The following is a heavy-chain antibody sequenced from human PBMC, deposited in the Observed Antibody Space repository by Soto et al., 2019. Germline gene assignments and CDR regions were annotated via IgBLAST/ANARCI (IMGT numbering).Heavy chain of an antibody. CDR1: GFTFISYW. V-gene: IGHV3-7*01. CDR3: AREGYRKYNYYGMDV. CDR2: IKQDGSEK. D-gene: IGHD5-18*01. J-gene: IGHJ6*02. Sequence: SLRLSCAASGFTFISYWMSWVRQAPGKGLEWVANIKQDGSEKYYVDSVKGRFTISRDNAKNSLYLQMNSLRAEDTAVYYCAREGYRKYNYYGMDVWGQGTTVTVSS.